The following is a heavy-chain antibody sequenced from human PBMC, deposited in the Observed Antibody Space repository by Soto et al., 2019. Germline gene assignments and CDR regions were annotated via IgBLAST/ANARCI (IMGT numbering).Heavy chain of an antibody. J-gene: IGHJ6*04. CDR1: GFTFSSYS. Sequence: GGSLRLSCAASGFTFSSYSMNRVRQATGKGLEWVSSISSSSSYIYYADSVKGRFTISRDNAKNSLYLQMNSLRAEDTAVYYCARDMVATSTPYYYYGMDVWGEGTTVTVSS. D-gene: IGHD5-12*01. CDR3: ARDMVATSTPYYYYGMDV. V-gene: IGHV3-21*01. CDR2: ISSSSSYI.